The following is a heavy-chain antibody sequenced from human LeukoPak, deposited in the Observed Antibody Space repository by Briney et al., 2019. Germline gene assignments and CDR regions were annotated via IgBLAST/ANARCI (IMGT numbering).Heavy chain of an antibody. CDR1: GYTFTSYG. J-gene: IGHJ5*02. CDR2: ISAYNGNT. D-gene: IGHD2-15*01. CDR3: ARDRIVVVVAATINWFDP. V-gene: IGHV1-18*01. Sequence: ASVKVSCKASGYTFTSYGISWVRQAPGQGLEWMGWISAYNGNTNYAQKLQGRVTMTTDTSTSTAYMELRSLRSDDTAVYYCARDRIVVVVAATINWFDPWGQGTLVTVSS.